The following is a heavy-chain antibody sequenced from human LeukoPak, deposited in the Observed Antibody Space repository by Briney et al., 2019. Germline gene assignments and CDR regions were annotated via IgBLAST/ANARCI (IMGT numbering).Heavy chain of an antibody. V-gene: IGHV3-48*01. D-gene: IGHD3-3*01. CDR1: GFTFSYYS. Sequence: GGSLRLSXAASGFTFSYYSMTWVRQAPGKGLEWVSYIDSSSATTYYADSVKGRFIISRDNAKNSLFLQINSLRAEDTAVYYCAGSTVWSGIFQYWGQGTLVTVSS. J-gene: IGHJ1*01. CDR3: AGSTVWSGIFQY. CDR2: IDSSSATT.